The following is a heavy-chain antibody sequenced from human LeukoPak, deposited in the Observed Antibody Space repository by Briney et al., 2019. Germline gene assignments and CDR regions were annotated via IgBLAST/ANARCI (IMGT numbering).Heavy chain of an antibody. D-gene: IGHD3-9*01. CDR3: ARDLLPTYYDIMGDY. V-gene: IGHV1-2*02. CDR1: GYTFTGYY. Sequence: ASVKVSCKASGYTFTGYYMHWVRQAPGQGLEWMGWINPNSGGTNYAQKFQGRVTMTRDTSISTAYMELSRLRSDDTAVYYCARDLLPTYYDIMGDYWGQGTLVTVSS. CDR2: INPNSGGT. J-gene: IGHJ4*02.